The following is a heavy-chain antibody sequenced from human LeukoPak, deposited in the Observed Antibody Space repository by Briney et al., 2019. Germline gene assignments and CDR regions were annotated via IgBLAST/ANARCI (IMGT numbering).Heavy chain of an antibody. CDR2: IYRSGST. CDR3: ARVGWSHDRSGYSEAFDI. CDR1: GGSISSGGYS. Sequence: SETLSLTCAVSGGSISSGGYSWSWMRQPRGKGLEWIGYIYRSGSTYYHPSLKRRVPISVDRSKNQSSPKPSSLPAADTAVYYCARVGWSHDRSGYSEAFDIWGHGTMVTVSS. D-gene: IGHD3-22*01. J-gene: IGHJ3*02. V-gene: IGHV4-30-2*01.